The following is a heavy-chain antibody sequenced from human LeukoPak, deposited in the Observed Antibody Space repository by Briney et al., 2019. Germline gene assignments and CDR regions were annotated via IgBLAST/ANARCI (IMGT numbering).Heavy chain of an antibody. J-gene: IGHJ6*03. CDR3: ARAGFMEQVMDV. CDR2: INHSGST. Sequence: SETLSLTCAVSGGSLSGYYWTWIRQPPGKGLEWIGEINHSGSTYYNPSLKSRVTISVDTSKNQFSLKLSSVTAADTAVYYCARAGFMEQVMDVWGKGTTVTVSS. CDR1: GGSLSGYY. D-gene: IGHD3-3*01. V-gene: IGHV4-34*01.